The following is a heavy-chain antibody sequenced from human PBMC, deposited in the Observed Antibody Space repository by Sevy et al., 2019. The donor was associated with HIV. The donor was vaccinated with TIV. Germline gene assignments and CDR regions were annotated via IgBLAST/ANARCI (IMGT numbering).Heavy chain of an antibody. CDR3: AKDQARLYGDDRNIWYCVDY. J-gene: IGHJ4*02. V-gene: IGHV3-23*01. Sequence: GGSLRLSCAASGFTFSSYAMSWVRQAPGKGLEWVSAISGSGGSTYYADSVKGRFTISGDNSKNTLHLQMTSLTAEDTAVYYCAKDQARLYGDDRNIWYCVDYWGQGTLVTVSS. CDR1: GFTFSSYA. CDR2: ISGSGGST. D-gene: IGHD4-17*01.